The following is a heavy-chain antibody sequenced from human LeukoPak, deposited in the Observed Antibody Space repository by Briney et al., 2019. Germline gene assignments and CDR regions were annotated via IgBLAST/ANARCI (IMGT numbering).Heavy chain of an antibody. D-gene: IGHD1-26*01. CDR1: GFTFSSYA. J-gene: IGHJ6*03. CDR3: AKGTWVGATGNYYYMDV. CDR2: ISYDGSNK. Sequence: GGSLRLSCAASGFTFSSYAMHWVRQAPGKGLEWVAVISYDGSNKYYADSVKGRFTISRDNSKNTLYLQMNSLRAEDTAVYYCAKGTWVGATGNYYYMDVWGKGTTVTISS. V-gene: IGHV3-30*04.